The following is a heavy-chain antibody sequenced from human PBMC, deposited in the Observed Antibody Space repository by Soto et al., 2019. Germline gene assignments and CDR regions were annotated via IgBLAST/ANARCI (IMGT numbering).Heavy chain of an antibody. J-gene: IGHJ4*02. Sequence: EVQLVESGGGMVQPGGSLRLSCAASGFTLSSYSMHWVRQAPGKGLEWVSYISGSGGTIYYADSVKGRFTISRDNAKNSLSGQMYSLRDEDTAVYFCARETGLRSSGWSYFFDFWGQGTRVTVSS. CDR3: ARETGLRSSGWSYFFDF. D-gene: IGHD6-19*01. CDR1: GFTLSSYS. V-gene: IGHV3-48*02. CDR2: ISGSGGTI.